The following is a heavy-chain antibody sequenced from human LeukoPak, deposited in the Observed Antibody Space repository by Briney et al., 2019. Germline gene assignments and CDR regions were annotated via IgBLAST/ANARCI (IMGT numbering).Heavy chain of an antibody. CDR1: GFTFSSYE. J-gene: IGHJ6*04. V-gene: IGHV3-48*03. CDR2: ISSSGSTI. Sequence: PGGSLRLSCAASGFTFSSYEMSWVRQAPGKGLEWVSYISSSGSTIYYADSVKGRFTISRDNAKNSLYLQMNSLRAEDTAVYYCAREDWVVPAAMRMGDYYYGMDVWGKGTTVTASS. D-gene: IGHD2-2*01. CDR3: AREDWVVPAAMRMGDYYYGMDV.